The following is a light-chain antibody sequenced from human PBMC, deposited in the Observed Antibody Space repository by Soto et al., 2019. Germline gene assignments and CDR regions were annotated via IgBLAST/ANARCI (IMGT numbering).Light chain of an antibody. CDR1: QSISSW. J-gene: IGKJ2*01. CDR3: QQFNSYSYT. CDR2: KAS. Sequence: DIQMTQSPSTLSASVGDRVTITCRASQSISSWLAWYQQKPGKAPKLLIYKASSLESGVPSRFSGSGSGTEFILTISSLQPDDFAIYYCQQFNSYSYTFGKGLKLEIK. V-gene: IGKV1-5*03.